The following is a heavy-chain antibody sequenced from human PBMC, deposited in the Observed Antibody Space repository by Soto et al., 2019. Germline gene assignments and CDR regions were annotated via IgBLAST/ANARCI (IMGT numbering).Heavy chain of an antibody. CDR1: GGSVSSGSYY. CDR2: IYYSGST. J-gene: IGHJ5*02. V-gene: IGHV4-61*01. D-gene: IGHD4-17*01. Sequence: QVQLQESGPGLVKPSETLSLTCTVSGGSVSSGSYYWSWIRQPPGKGLEWIGYIYYSGSTNYNPSLKSRVTTSVDTSKNQFSLKLSSVTAADTAVYYCARFGDSSDPWGQGTLVTVSS. CDR3: ARFGDSSDP.